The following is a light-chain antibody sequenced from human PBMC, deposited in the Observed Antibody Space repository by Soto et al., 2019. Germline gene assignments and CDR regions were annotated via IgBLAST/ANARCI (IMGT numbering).Light chain of an antibody. V-gene: IGLV2-23*01. CDR1: SSDVGSYNL. Sequence: QSALTQPASVSGSPGQSITISCTGTSSDVGSYNLVSWYQQHPGKAPKLMIYEGTNRPSGVSNRFSGSKSGNTASLTISGLQAEDEAHYYCSSYAGRVVFGGGPKLTVL. CDR2: EGT. CDR3: SSYAGRVV. J-gene: IGLJ2*01.